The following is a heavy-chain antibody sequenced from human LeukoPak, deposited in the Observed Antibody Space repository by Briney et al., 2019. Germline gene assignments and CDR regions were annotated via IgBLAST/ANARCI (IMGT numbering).Heavy chain of an antibody. Sequence: GGSLRLSCAASGFTFSAYAMSWVRQAPGKGLEWISYITTSSGTIYYADSVRGRFTISRDNAKNSLYLQMNSLRDEDTAVYYCASHISPAGGYWGQGTLVTVSS. CDR1: GFTFSAYA. CDR3: ASHISPAGGY. V-gene: IGHV3-48*02. J-gene: IGHJ4*02. D-gene: IGHD6-13*01. CDR2: ITTSSGTI.